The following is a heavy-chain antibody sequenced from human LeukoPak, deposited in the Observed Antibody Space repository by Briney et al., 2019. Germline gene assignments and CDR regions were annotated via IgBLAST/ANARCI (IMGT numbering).Heavy chain of an antibody. Sequence: GGSLRLSCAASGFTFSNHWMHWVRQAPGKGLMWVSRINIDGSRTDYADSVRGRFTISRDDAKNTLYLQVNSLRAEDTAVYFCARGGSDTAMAHDYWGQGTLVTVSS. CDR3: ARGGSDTAMAHDY. V-gene: IGHV3-74*01. J-gene: IGHJ4*02. CDR2: INIDGSRT. CDR1: GFTFSNHW. D-gene: IGHD5-18*01.